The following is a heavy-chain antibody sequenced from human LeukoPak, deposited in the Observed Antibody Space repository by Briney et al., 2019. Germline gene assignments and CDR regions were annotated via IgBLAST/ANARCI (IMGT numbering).Heavy chain of an antibody. J-gene: IGHJ5*02. CDR1: GFTFSNAW. Sequence: GGSLRLSCAASGFTFSNAWMSWVRQAPGKGLEWVCRIKSKTDGGTTDYAAPVKGRFTISRDDSKNTLYLQMNSLKTEDTAVYYCIILITFGGVIALSPWGQGTLVTVSS. CDR3: IILITFGGVIALSP. V-gene: IGHV3-15*01. D-gene: IGHD3-16*02. CDR2: IKSKTDGGTT.